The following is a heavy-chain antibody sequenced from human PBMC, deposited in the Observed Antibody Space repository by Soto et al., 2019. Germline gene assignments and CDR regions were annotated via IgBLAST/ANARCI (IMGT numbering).Heavy chain of an antibody. V-gene: IGHV1-69*13. D-gene: IGHD2-2*01. CDR3: ARILKYCSSTSCYQDFYYYGMDV. J-gene: IGHJ6*02. CDR1: GGTFSSYA. Sequence: SVKVSCKASGGTFSSYAISWVRQAPGQGLEWMGGIIPIFGTANYAQKFQGRVTITADESTSTAYMELSSLRSEDTAVYYCARILKYCSSTSCYQDFYYYGMDVWGQGTTVTVSS. CDR2: IIPIFGTA.